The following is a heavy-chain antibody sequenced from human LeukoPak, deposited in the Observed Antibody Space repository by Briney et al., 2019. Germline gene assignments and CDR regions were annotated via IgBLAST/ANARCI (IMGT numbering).Heavy chain of an antibody. J-gene: IGHJ4*02. CDR2: ISGDGGST. CDR1: GFTLTSYA. D-gene: IGHD2-2*02. Sequence: AGGSLRLSCALSGFTLTSYATNWVRQTPGKGLEWVSVISGDGGSTFYADSVNGRFTISRDNSKNTLFLQMNSLRADDTALYYCAKGTATSCDTGFDYWGQGTLVTVSS. V-gene: IGHV3-23*01. CDR3: AKGTATSCDTGFDY.